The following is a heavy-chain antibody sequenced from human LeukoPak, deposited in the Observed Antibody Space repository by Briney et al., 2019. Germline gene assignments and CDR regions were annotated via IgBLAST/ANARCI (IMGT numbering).Heavy chain of an antibody. CDR3: AKEVSADYYGSGSYYNIFDY. Sequence: PGGSLRLSCAASGFTFSSYAMSWVRQAPGKELEWVSAISGSGGSTYYADSVKGRFTISRDNSKNTLYLQMNSLRAEDTAVYYCAKEVSADYYGSGSYYNIFDYWGQGTLVTVSS. CDR1: GFTFSSYA. J-gene: IGHJ4*02. CDR2: ISGSGGST. D-gene: IGHD3-10*01. V-gene: IGHV3-23*01.